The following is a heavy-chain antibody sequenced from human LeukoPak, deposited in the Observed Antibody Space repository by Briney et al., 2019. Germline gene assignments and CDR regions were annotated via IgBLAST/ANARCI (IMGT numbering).Heavy chain of an antibody. CDR3: AREGYCSSTSCFPGPDY. CDR2: IYYSGST. CDR1: GGSISSSSYY. J-gene: IGHJ4*02. V-gene: IGHV4-39*02. D-gene: IGHD2-2*01. Sequence: SEALSLTRTVSGGSISSSSYYWGWIRQPPGKGLEWIGSIYYSGSTYYNPSLTSQVTISVDTSKNHFSLKLSSVTAADTAVYYCAREGYCSSTSCFPGPDYWGQGTLVTVSS.